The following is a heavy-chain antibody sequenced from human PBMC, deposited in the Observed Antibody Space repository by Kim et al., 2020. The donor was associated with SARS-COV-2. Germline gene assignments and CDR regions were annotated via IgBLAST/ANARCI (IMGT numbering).Heavy chain of an antibody. J-gene: IGHJ6*01. CDR2: ISAGGHSI. Sequence: GGSLRLSCAASGFMFSSHAMTWVRQAPGKWLERVAIISAGGHSIYYADSVKGRFTVSRDNSKNTLYLQMNSLRAEDTALYFCAKDQSGDYYYYSGMDVWG. D-gene: IGHD1-26*01. CDR3: AKDQSGDYYYYSGMDV. CDR1: GFMFSSHA. V-gene: IGHV3-23*01.